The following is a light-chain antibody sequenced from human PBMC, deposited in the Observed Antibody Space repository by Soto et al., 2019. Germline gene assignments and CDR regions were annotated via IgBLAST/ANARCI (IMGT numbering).Light chain of an antibody. Sequence: DIQMTKSPSTLSASVGDRVTITCRASQSISSWLAWYQQKPGIAPRLLIYHASSLESGVPSRFSGSGSGTEFTLTISSLQPDDFATYYCQQYYSYTFGQGTKLEIK. CDR1: QSISSW. CDR2: HAS. J-gene: IGKJ2*01. CDR3: QQYYSYT. V-gene: IGKV1-5*01.